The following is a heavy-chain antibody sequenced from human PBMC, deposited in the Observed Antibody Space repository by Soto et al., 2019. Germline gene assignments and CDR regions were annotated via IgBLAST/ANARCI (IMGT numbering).Heavy chain of an antibody. CDR1: DDSSSNYK. CDR2: IDSNGGT. V-gene: IGHV4-59*08. D-gene: IGHD3-10*01. CDR3: VRQGFGRLHGLVDV. J-gene: IGHJ6*02. Sequence: QVQLQESGPGLVKPSETLSLTCTVSDDSSSNYKWSWIRQPPGRRLEWIGYIDSNGGTSYNPSLRSRVTSSIATSTKQFFLKLRSATAADTAVYYCVRQGFGRLHGLVDVWGQGTTVTVSS.